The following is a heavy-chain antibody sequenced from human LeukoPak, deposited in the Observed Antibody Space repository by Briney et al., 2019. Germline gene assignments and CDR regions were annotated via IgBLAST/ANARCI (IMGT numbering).Heavy chain of an antibody. V-gene: IGHV1-69*05. CDR1: GYTFTSYY. J-gene: IGHJ6*03. CDR3: ARGAVVPAATRRYYYMDV. D-gene: IGHD2-2*01. CDR2: IIPIFGTA. Sequence: ASVKVSCKASGYTFTSYYIHWVRQAPGQGLEWMGGIIPIFGTANYAQKFQGRVTITTDESTSTAYMELSSLRSEDTAVYYCARGAVVPAATRRYYYMDVWGKGTTVTVSS.